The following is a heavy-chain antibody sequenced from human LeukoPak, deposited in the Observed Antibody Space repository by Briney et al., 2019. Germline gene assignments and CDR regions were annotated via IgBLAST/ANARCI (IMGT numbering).Heavy chain of an antibody. CDR3: ASGQQQLVLYNWFDP. J-gene: IGHJ5*02. V-gene: IGHV1-69*13. CDR2: IIPIFGTA. CDR1: GGTFSSYA. D-gene: IGHD6-13*01. Sequence: ASVKVSCKASGGTFSSYAISWVRQAPGQGLEWMGGIIPIFGTANYAQKFQGRATITADESTSTAFMELSSLRSEDTAVYYCASGQQQLVLYNWFDPWGQGTLVTVSS.